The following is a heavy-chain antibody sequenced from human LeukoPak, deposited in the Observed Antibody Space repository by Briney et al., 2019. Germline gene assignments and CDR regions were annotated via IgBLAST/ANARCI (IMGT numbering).Heavy chain of an antibody. J-gene: IGHJ4*02. Sequence: GGSLRLSCAASGFTFSDYYMTWIRQAPGKGLEWVSYISGSGDTIYYADSVKGRFTISRDNAKNTLYLQMNSLRAEDTAVYYCARAGSKSIAARPSGYWGQGTLVTVSS. CDR3: ARAGSKSIAARPSGY. V-gene: IGHV3-11*04. CDR2: ISGSGDTI. D-gene: IGHD6-6*01. CDR1: GFTFSDYY.